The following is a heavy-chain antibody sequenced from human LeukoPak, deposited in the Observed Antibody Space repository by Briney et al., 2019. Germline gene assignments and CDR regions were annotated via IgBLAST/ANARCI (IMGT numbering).Heavy chain of an antibody. D-gene: IGHD5-12*01. CDR1: GGSISSNSYY. J-gene: IGHJ4*02. CDR2: IYYSGST. CDR3: ARSGSGYLRYYFDY. V-gene: IGHV4-39*07. Sequence: KASETLSLTCAVSGGSISSNSYYWGWIRQPPGKGLEWIGSIYYSGSTYYNPSLKSRVTISVDTSKNQFSLKLSSVTAADTAVYYCARSGSGYLRYYFDYWGQGTLVTVSS.